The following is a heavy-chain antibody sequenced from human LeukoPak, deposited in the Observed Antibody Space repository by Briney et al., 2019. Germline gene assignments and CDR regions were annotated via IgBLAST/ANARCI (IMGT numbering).Heavy chain of an antibody. Sequence: PGGSLRLSCAASGFTFSSYAMSWVRQAPGKGLEWVSTISGSGAGTYYADSVKGRFTISRDNSKNTLYLQMNSQRAEDTAVYYRAKDIRSSGWSKYSDYWGQGTLVTVSS. CDR3: AKDIRSSGWSKYSDY. CDR2: ISGSGAGT. CDR1: GFTFSSYA. D-gene: IGHD6-19*01. J-gene: IGHJ4*02. V-gene: IGHV3-23*01.